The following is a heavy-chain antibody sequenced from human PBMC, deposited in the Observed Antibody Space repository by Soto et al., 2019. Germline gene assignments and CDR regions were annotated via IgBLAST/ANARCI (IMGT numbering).Heavy chain of an antibody. CDR1: GFTVSSNY. CDR2: IYSGGST. V-gene: IGHV3-53*01. CDR3: ASVTIFGVVPDAFDI. D-gene: IGHD3-3*01. J-gene: IGHJ3*02. Sequence: QSGGSLRLSCAASGFTVSSNYMSWVRQAPGKGLEWVSVIYSGGSTYYADSVKGRFTISRDNSKNTLYLQMNSLRAEDTAVYYCASVTIFGVVPDAFDIWGQGTMVTVSS.